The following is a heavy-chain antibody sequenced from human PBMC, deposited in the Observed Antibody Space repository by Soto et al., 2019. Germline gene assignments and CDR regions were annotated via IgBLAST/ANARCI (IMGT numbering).Heavy chain of an antibody. CDR2: INHSGIT. V-gene: IGHV4-34*01. D-gene: IGHD3-22*01. CDR1: GGSFSDYY. Sequence: QVQIQQWGAGLLKPAETLSLTCAVYGGSFSDYYWSWIRQPPGKGLAWIGEINHSGITNYSPSLKSRVTRSVDTSKNQFSLKLTSVTAADTALYYCARFPFDSNDWTNPRYFDIWGQGTLVTVSS. CDR3: ARFPFDSNDWTNPRYFDI. J-gene: IGHJ4*02.